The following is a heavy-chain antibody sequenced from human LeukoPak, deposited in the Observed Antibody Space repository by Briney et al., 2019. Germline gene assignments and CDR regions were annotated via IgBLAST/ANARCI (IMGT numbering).Heavy chain of an antibody. D-gene: IGHD4-17*01. CDR3: AKATTDDAFDI. CDR2: ISCDGSNK. V-gene: IGHV3-30*18. CDR1: GFTFSSYG. J-gene: IGHJ3*02. Sequence: GGSLRLSCAASGFTFSSYGMHWVRQAPGKGLEWVAVISCDGSNKYYADSVKGRFTISRDNSKNTLYLQTNSLRAEDTAVYYCAKATTDDAFDIWGQGTMVTVSS.